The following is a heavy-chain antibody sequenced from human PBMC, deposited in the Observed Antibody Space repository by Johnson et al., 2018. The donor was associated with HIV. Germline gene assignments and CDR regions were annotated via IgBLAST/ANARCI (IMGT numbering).Heavy chain of an antibody. CDR3: ARDSRVATGTRGAFDI. CDR2: ISSSGSTI. CDR1: GFTFSDYY. V-gene: IGHV3-11*04. D-gene: IGHD1-1*01. Sequence: VQLVESGGGLVKPGGSLRLSCAASGFTFSDYYMSWIRQAPGKVLEWVSYISSSGSTIYYADSVKGRFTISRDNATNSMFLQMNSLRAEDTAVYYCARDSRVATGTRGAFDIWGQGTMVTVSS. J-gene: IGHJ3*02.